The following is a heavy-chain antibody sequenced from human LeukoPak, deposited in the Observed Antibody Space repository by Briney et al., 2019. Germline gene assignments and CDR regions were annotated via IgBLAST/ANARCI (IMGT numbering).Heavy chain of an antibody. D-gene: IGHD3-22*01. Sequence: PGGSLRLSCAASGFTFSSYWMHWVRQAPGKGLAGVSRINSDGRSTHYADSVKGRFTISRDNAKNTLYLQMNSLRAEDTAVYYCAREAAYYDSSGYYYYYYMDVWGQGTPVTVSS. CDR1: GFTFSSYW. V-gene: IGHV3-74*01. J-gene: IGHJ6*03. CDR2: INSDGRST. CDR3: AREAAYYDSSGYYYYYYMDV.